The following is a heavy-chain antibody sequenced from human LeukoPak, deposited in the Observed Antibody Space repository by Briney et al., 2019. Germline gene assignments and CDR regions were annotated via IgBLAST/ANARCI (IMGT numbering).Heavy chain of an antibody. CDR3: TTDPGNYEIF. Sequence: GGTPRPSPAASRLTFTNAWMSWGRQAPGHQREWFGRIKRKTEGGTVNNTPPLKGRFTISRDDSRNTLSLEMKFLKTEDTAVYYCTTDPGNYEIFWGQGTLVSVSS. CDR2: IKRKTEGGTV. CDR1: RLTFTNAW. V-gene: IGHV3-15*01. D-gene: IGHD4-11*01. J-gene: IGHJ4*02.